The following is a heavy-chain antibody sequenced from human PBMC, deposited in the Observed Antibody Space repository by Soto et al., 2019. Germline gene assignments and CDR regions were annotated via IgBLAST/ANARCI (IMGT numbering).Heavy chain of an antibody. Sequence: SETLSLTCAVYGGSFSSFYWSWIRQPPGKGLEWIGEVNYSGSTNHNPSLKSRVTISADTTKNQFSLKLTSVTAADTAVYYCARAAVGDGYNSGLYYFYYYGMDVWGQGSTVTVSS. J-gene: IGHJ6*02. V-gene: IGHV4-34*01. CDR1: GGSFSSFY. D-gene: IGHD5-12*01. CDR3: ARAAVGDGYNSGLYYFYYYGMDV. CDR2: VNYSGST.